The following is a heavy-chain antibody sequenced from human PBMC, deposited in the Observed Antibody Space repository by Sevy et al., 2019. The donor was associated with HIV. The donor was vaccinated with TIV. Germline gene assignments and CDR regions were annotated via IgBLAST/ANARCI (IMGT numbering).Heavy chain of an antibody. CDR1: GYTFTSYG. V-gene: IGHV1-18*01. D-gene: IGHD2-21*02. J-gene: IGHJ4*02. CDR2: ISAYNGNT. Sequence: ASVKVSCKASGYTFTSYGISWVRQAPGQGLEWMGWISAYNGNTNYAQKLQGSVTMTTDTSTSTAYMELRSLRSDDTAVYYCARDLGGYGGNSIDYWGQGTLVTVSS. CDR3: ARDLGGYGGNSIDY.